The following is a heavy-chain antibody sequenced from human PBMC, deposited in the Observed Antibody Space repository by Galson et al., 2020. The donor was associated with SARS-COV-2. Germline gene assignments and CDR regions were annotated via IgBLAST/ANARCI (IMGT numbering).Heavy chain of an antibody. CDR2: IYYSGST. CDR1: GGSISSYY. CDR3: AREILPLPNNDAFDI. D-gene: IGHD2-21*02. Sequence: SETLSLTCTVSGGSISSYYWSWIRPPPGKGLEWIGYIYYSGSTNYNPSLKSRVTISVDTSKNQFSLKLSSVTAADTAVYYCAREILPLPNNDAFDIWGQGTMVTVSS. V-gene: IGHV4-59*01. J-gene: IGHJ3*02.